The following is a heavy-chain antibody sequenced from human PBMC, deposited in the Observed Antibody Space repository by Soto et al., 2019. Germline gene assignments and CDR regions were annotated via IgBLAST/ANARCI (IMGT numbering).Heavy chain of an antibody. CDR2: IGWNSGSI. V-gene: IGHV3-9*01. Sequence: EGQLVESGGGLVQPGRSLRLLCAVSGFTFDEYAMHWVRQRPGKGLEWVSSIGWNSGSIAYAGSVKGRFTISRDNANNSLSLQMNNLRTEDTALYYCAKGAYHSSGTYLFSFVDWGQGTLVTVSS. CDR1: GFTFDEYA. J-gene: IGHJ4*02. CDR3: AKGAYHSSGTYLFSFVD. D-gene: IGHD3-16*02.